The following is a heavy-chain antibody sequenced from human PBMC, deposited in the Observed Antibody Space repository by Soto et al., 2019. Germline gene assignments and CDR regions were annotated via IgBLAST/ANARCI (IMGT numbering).Heavy chain of an antibody. CDR2: IKSGGNT. CDR3: VKGGTEQLVRVYFDY. D-gene: IGHD6-13*01. V-gene: IGHV3-66*01. J-gene: IGHJ4*02. CDR1: GFTVSTDW. Sequence: GGSLRLSCVASGFTVSTDWMYWVRQAPGKGLEWVSVIKSGGNTYYADSVEGRFTISRDNPKNTLHLQMNSLGAEDTAVYYCVKGGTEQLVRVYFDYWGQGIVVTVSS.